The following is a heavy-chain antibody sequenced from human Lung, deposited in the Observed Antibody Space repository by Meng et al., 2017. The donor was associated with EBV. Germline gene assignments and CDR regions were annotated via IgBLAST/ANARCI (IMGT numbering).Heavy chain of an antibody. V-gene: IGHV4-31*03. CDR2: IYYSGST. Sequence: QARLQQSGPGLVQPSQTLSLTFTVSGGSVDSGAYYWSWIRQRPGKGLEWIGYIYYSGSTFYTPSLKSRATLSVDTSKNQFSLKLNSVTAADTAVYYCARLRLVWMFDYWGQGALVTVSS. J-gene: IGHJ4*02. CDR3: ARLRLVWMFDY. CDR1: GGSVDSGAYY. D-gene: IGHD6-19*01.